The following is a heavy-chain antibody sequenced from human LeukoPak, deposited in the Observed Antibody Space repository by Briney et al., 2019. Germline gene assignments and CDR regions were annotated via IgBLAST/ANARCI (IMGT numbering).Heavy chain of an antibody. V-gene: IGHV3-15*01. Sequence: GGSLGLSCAASGLTFNNAWMSWVRQAPGKGLEWVGRIRSRSAGGTTDYGAPVKGRFTISRDDSKNTLYLQMNSLKTKDTAVYYCSTGGGTHDYWGQGTLVTVSP. CDR3: STGGGTHDY. CDR2: IRSRSAGGTT. CDR1: GLTFNNAW. J-gene: IGHJ4*02. D-gene: IGHD2-15*01.